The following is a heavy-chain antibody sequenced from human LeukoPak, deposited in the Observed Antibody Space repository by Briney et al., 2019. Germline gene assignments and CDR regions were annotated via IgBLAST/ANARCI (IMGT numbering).Heavy chain of an antibody. Sequence: SETLSLTCTVSGGSISINYWSWIRQPPGKGLEWIGYIYYSGSTNYNPSLKSRVNISVDTSKNQFSLKLNSVTAADTAVYYCARGVYVWGSYRSAVFDIWGQGTMVTVSS. J-gene: IGHJ3*02. CDR2: IYYSGST. D-gene: IGHD3-16*02. V-gene: IGHV4-59*01. CDR3: ARGVYVWGSYRSAVFDI. CDR1: GGSISINY.